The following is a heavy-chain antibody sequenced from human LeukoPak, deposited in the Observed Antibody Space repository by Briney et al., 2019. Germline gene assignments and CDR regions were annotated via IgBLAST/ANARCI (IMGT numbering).Heavy chain of an antibody. D-gene: IGHD3-9*01. J-gene: IGHJ4*02. CDR3: ARQRYFDWLPDY. CDR1: GGSISSSSYY. CDR2: IYYSGST. Sequence: SETLSLTCTVSGGSISSSSYYSGWIRQPPGKGLEWIGSIYYSGSTYYNPSLKSRVTISVDTSKNQFSLKLSSVTAADTAVYYCARQRYFDWLPDYWGQGTLVTVSS. V-gene: IGHV4-39*01.